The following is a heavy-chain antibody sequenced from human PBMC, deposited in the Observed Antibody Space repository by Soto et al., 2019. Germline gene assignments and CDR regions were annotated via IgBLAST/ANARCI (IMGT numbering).Heavy chain of an antibody. CDR3: APWFGAFDY. D-gene: IGHD3-10*01. Sequence: QVQLVESGGGVVQPGRSLRLSCAASGFTFSSYGMHWVRQAPGKGLEWVAVISYDGSNKYYADSVKGRFTISRDNSKITLYLQMNSLRAEDTAWYYCAPWFGAFDYWGQGTLGTVSS. CDR1: GFTFSSYG. V-gene: IGHV3-30*03. J-gene: IGHJ4*02. CDR2: ISYDGSNK.